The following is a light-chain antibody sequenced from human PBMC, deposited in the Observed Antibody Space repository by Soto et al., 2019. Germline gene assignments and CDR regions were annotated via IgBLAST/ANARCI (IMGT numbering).Light chain of an antibody. CDR3: MQALQTPRT. CDR1: QSLLYSNGYNY. J-gene: IGKJ5*01. CDR2: LGS. Sequence: DLVMTQSPLSLPVTPGEPASISCRSSQSLLYSNGYNYLDWYLQKPGQSPQLLIYLGSNRASGVPDRFSGGGSGTDFTLKISRVEAEDVGVYYCMQALQTPRTFGQGTRLEIK. V-gene: IGKV2-28*01.